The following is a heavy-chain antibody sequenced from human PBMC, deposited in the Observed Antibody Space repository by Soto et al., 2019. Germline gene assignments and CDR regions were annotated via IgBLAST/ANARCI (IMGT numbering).Heavy chain of an antibody. Sequence: SETLSLTXTVSGASISYGGFSWSWIRQSPGKGLEWIGYISHLESTYFHPSFKSRLTMSIDRTRNQFSLKLSSVTAADMAIYYCARGGGYDSFDYWGQGVLVTVSS. J-gene: IGHJ4*02. CDR2: ISHLEST. CDR1: GASISYGGFS. V-gene: IGHV4-30-2*06. CDR3: ARGGGYDSFDY. D-gene: IGHD5-12*01.